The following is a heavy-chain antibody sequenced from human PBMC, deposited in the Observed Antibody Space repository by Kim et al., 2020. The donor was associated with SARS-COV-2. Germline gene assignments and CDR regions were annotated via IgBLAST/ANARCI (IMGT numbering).Heavy chain of an antibody. D-gene: IGHD3-16*02. CDR3: ARSPTFGGVIVLYYFDF. CDR2: IKEDGGEK. J-gene: IGHJ4*02. Sequence: GGSLRLSCAASGFTFTNYWMSWVRQAPGKGLEWVANIKEDGGEKYYVDSVKGRFTISRDNAKNSLYLQMNSLRAEDTAVYYCARSPTFGGVIVLYYFDFWGQGTLVTVSS. V-gene: IGHV3-7*01. CDR1: GFTFTNYW.